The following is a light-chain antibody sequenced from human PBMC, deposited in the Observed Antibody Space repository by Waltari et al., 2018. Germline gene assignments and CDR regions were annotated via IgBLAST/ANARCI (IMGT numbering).Light chain of an antibody. CDR1: SSDVGGYNY. CDR3: CSYAGSRVV. J-gene: IGLJ2*01. CDR2: DVS. V-gene: IGLV2-11*01. Sequence: QSALTQPRSVSGSPGQSVTISCTGTSSDVGGYNYFSWYQQHPGKAPKLMIYDVSKRPSWVPGRFSGCKSGNAASLTISGLQAEDEADYYCCSYAGSRVVFGGGTKLTVL.